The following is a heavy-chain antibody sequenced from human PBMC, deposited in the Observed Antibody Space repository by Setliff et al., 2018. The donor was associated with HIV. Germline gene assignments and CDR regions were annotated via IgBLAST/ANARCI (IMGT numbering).Heavy chain of an antibody. Sequence: SETLSLTCAVSGYSIISSGWWHWVRQSPGKGLEWLGEISPSGTTNYNPSLESRVTMSMDKSENQFSLTLSSLTAADTGVYFCARGGVGTLRAGTFDIWTAGTMVTVSS. D-gene: IGHD1-26*01. CDR2: ISPSGTT. CDR1: GYSIISSGW. J-gene: IGHJ3*02. V-gene: IGHV4-4*02. CDR3: ARGGVGTLRAGTFDI.